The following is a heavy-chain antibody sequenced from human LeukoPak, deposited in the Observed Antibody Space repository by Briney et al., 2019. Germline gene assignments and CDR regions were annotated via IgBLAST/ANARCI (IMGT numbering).Heavy chain of an antibody. CDR1: GGTFSSYA. V-gene: IGHV1-69*13. J-gene: IGHJ4*02. D-gene: IGHD3-22*01. Sequence: SVKVSCKASGGTFSSYAISWVRQAPGQGLEWMGGIIPIFGTANYAQKFQGRVTITADESTSTAYMELSSLRSEDTAVYYCARGSEYYDSSGYYYYFDYWGQGTLVTVSS. CDR2: IIPIFGTA. CDR3: ARGSEYYDSSGYYYYFDY.